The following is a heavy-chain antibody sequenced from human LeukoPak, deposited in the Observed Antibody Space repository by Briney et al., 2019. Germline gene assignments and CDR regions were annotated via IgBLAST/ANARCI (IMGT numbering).Heavy chain of an antibody. V-gene: IGHV3-21*01. J-gene: IGHJ4*02. D-gene: IGHD3-10*01. CDR3: ASGLWFGESGDC. CDR2: ISRSSNYI. Sequence: GGSLRLSCAASGFTFSSYSMNWLRQAPGKGLEWVSSISRSSNYIYYADSVKGRFTISRDNAKNSLYLQMNSLRAEDTAVYYCASGLWFGESGDCWGQGTLVTVSS. CDR1: GFTFSSYS.